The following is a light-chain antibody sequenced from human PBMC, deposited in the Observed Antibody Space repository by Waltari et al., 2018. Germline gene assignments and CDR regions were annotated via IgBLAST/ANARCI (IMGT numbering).Light chain of an antibody. CDR3: ETWDSSLNGPV. Sequence: QSVLTQPPSVSGDPGQRVTISCTGSSSNIGRYDLYWYQQLPGTAPKLLIYENNKRPSGVSDRFSGSKSGTSGSLTISGLQSEDEAEYYCETWDSSLNGPVFGGGTRLTVL. CDR1: SSNIGRYD. V-gene: IGLV1-44*01. J-gene: IGLJ2*01. CDR2: ENN.